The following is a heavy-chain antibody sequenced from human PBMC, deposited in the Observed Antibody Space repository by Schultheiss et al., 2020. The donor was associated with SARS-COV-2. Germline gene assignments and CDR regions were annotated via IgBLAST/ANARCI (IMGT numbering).Heavy chain of an antibody. D-gene: IGHD2-21*02. CDR2: IYYSGST. CDR3: ARMGDCGGDCYAT. Sequence: SQTLSLTCTVSGGSISSGDYYWSWIRQHPGKGLEWIGYIYYSGSTYYNPSLKSRVTISVDTSKNQFSLKLSSVTAADTAVYYCARMGDCGGDCYATWGQGTLVTVSS. V-gene: IGHV4-31*03. CDR1: GGSISSGDYY. J-gene: IGHJ5*02.